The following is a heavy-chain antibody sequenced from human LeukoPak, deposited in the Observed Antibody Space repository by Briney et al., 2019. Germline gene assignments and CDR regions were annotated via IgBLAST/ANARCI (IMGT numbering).Heavy chain of an antibody. D-gene: IGHD2-15*01. V-gene: IGHV3-23*01. CDR2: ISGRGGST. J-gene: IGHJ6*03. CDR3: AKEGFYCSGGSCYSFYYYYMDV. Sequence: PGGSLRLSCAASGFTFSSYAMSWVRQAPGKGLEWVSAISGRGGSTYYADSVKGRFTISRDNSKNTLYLQMNSLRAEDTAVYYCAKEGFYCSGGSCYSFYYYYMDVWGKGTTVTVSS. CDR1: GFTFSSYA.